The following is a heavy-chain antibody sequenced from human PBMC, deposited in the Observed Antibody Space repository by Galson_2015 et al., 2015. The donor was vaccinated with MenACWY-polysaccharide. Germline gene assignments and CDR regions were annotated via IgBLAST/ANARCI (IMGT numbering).Heavy chain of an antibody. V-gene: IGHV3-23*01. CDR2: IGGSGDGR. CDR3: AKDAIAGIVLTPLRIPFQL. J-gene: IGHJ1*01. Sequence: SLRLSCEVSGLTLRSYVMSWVRQAPGQGLEWVSTIGGSGDGRYYADSVKGRFAISRDTSTNTVYLEMNSLRAEDTAIYYCAKDAIAGIVLTPLRIPFQLWGQGTLVAVSS. CDR1: GLTLRSYV. D-gene: IGHD6-13*01.